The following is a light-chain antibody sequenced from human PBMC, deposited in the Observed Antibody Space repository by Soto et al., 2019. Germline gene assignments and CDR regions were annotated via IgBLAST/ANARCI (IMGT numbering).Light chain of an antibody. CDR2: DAS. V-gene: IGKV1-5*01. CDR3: QQYNSYPLT. Sequence: DIQMTQSPSTLSASVGDRVTITCLASQSISSWLAWYQQKPGKAPKLLIYDASSLESAVPSRFSGSGSGTEFTLTISGLQPDDFATYYCQQYNSYPLTFGGGTKVDIK. J-gene: IGKJ4*01. CDR1: QSISSW.